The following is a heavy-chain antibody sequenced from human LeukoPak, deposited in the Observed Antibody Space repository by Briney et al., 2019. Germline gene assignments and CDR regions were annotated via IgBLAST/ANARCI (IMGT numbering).Heavy chain of an antibody. Sequence: GGSLRLSCAASGFTFRDYYMSWVRQAPGKGLEWVATLKQDGSEIYYVDSVKGRFTISRDNAKNSLYLQMNSLRAEDTAVYYCARGTPSSSGWLYYGMDVWGQGTTVTVSS. CDR3: ARGTPSSSGWLYYGMDV. CDR2: LKQDGSEI. CDR1: GFTFRDYY. D-gene: IGHD6-19*01. J-gene: IGHJ6*02. V-gene: IGHV3-7*01.